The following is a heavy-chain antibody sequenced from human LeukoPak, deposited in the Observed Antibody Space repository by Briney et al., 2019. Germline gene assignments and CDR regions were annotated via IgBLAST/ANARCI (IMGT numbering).Heavy chain of an antibody. V-gene: IGHV1-18*01. CDR3: ARETYYYDSSGYYADY. Sequence: ASVKVSCNASVYTFTSYDISWVRQAPGQGLEWMGRISAYNGNTNYAQKLQGRVTMTTDTSTSTAYMELRSLRSDDTAVYYCARETYYYDSSGYYADYWGQGTLVTVSS. D-gene: IGHD3-22*01. J-gene: IGHJ4*02. CDR1: VYTFTSYD. CDR2: ISAYNGNT.